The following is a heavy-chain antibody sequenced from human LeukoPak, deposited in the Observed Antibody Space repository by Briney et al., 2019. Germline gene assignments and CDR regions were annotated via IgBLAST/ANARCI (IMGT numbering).Heavy chain of an antibody. J-gene: IGHJ4*02. CDR1: GGSISSYY. CDR3: ARSVDWSGVMPGGY. V-gene: IGHV4-59*01. Sequence: ASETLSLTCTVSGGSISSYYWSWIRQPPGKGLEWIGYIYHSGSTTNYNPSLKSRVTISVDTSKNQFSLKLNSVTAADTAVYYCARSVDWSGVMPGGYWGQGTLVTVSS. D-gene: IGHD3-3*01. CDR2: IYHSGSTT.